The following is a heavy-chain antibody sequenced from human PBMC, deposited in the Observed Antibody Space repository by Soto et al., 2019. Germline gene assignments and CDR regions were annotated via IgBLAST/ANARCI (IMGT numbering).Heavy chain of an antibody. D-gene: IGHD3-22*01. CDR3: ARVAHNSDSSGYYPYL. CDR2: INPNSGGT. J-gene: IGHJ5*02. CDR1: GYTFTGYY. Sequence: ASVKVSCKASGYTFTGYYMHWVRQAPGQGLEWMGWINPNSGGTNYPQKFQGRVTMTRDTSISTAYMELSRLRSDDTAVYYCARVAHNSDSSGYYPYLWGQGTLVTVSS. V-gene: IGHV1-2*02.